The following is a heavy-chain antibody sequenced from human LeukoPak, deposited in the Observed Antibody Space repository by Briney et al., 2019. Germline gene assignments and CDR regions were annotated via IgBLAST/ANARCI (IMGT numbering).Heavy chain of an antibody. CDR2: IYYSGST. CDR3: ARGSDTAMVTGVDY. Sequence: SETLSLTCNVSGGSISSCYWGWIRQPPGKELEWIGYIYYSGSTNYNPSPKSRVTISVDTSKNQFSLKLSSVTAADTAVYYCARGSDTAMVTGVDYWGQGALVTVSS. CDR1: GGSISSCY. V-gene: IGHV4-59*01. J-gene: IGHJ4*02. D-gene: IGHD5-18*01.